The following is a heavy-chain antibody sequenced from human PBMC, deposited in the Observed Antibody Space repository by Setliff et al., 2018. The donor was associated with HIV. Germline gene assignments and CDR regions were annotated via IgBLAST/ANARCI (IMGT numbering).Heavy chain of an antibody. J-gene: IGHJ4*02. Sequence: PGGSLRLSCAASGFTFWSHSMLWVRQAPGKGLQWVAYISRGGDSIFYEDSVKGRFTISRDDGKNSLYLEMNSLTAEDTAIYYCVRGTLDFWGQGNLVTVSS. CDR1: GFTFWSHS. CDR2: ISRGGDSI. CDR3: VRGTLDF. V-gene: IGHV3-48*01.